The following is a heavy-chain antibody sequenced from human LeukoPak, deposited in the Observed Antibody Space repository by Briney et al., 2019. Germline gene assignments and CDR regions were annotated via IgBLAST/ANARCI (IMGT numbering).Heavy chain of an antibody. D-gene: IGHD6-19*01. Sequence: GGSLRLSCAASGFTFSSYAMSWVRQAPGKGLEWVSAISGSGGSTYYADSVKGRFTISRDNSKNTLYLQMNSLRAEDTAVYYCAKIDGGYSSGCLTSWGQGTLVTVSS. V-gene: IGHV3-23*01. CDR1: GFTFSSYA. J-gene: IGHJ5*02. CDR2: ISGSGGST. CDR3: AKIDGGYSSGCLTS.